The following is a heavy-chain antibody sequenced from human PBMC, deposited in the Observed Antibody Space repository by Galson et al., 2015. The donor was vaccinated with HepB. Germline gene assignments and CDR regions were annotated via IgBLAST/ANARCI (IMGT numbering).Heavy chain of an antibody. V-gene: IGHV1-8*01. D-gene: IGHD1-26*01. Sequence: SVKVSCKASGYTFTSYDINWVRQATGQGLEWMGWMNPNSGNTGYAQKFQGRVTMTRNTSISTAYMELSSLRSEDTAVYYCARGVGATIFRYYYYMDVWGKGTTVTVPS. CDR2: MNPNSGNT. J-gene: IGHJ6*03. CDR3: ARGVGATIFRYYYYMDV. CDR1: GYTFTSYD.